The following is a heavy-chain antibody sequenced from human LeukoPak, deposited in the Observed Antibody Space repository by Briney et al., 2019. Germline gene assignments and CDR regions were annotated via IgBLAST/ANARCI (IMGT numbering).Heavy chain of an antibody. Sequence: ASVKVTCMASGYTFTGYYMHWVRQAPGQGLEWMGWINPNSGGTNYAQKFQGRVTMTRDTSISTAYMELSRLRSDDTAVYYCAREGRDYGPLDYWGQGTLVTVSS. CDR1: GYTFTGYY. CDR2: INPNSGGT. CDR3: AREGRDYGPLDY. V-gene: IGHV1-2*02. J-gene: IGHJ4*02. D-gene: IGHD4-17*01.